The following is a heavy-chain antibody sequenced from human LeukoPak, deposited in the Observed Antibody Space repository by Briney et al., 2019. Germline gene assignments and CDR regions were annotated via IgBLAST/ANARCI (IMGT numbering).Heavy chain of an antibody. D-gene: IGHD6-13*01. CDR2: FYYSGST. J-gene: IGHJ4*02. CDR1: GGSISSSSYY. CDR3: ARHPQSSWAFDS. Sequence: PSETLSLTCTVSGGSISSSSYYWGWIRQPPGKGLEWIGTFYYSGSTYYNPSLKSRVTISVDTSKNQFSLKLSSVTAADTAVYHCARHPQSSWAFDSWGQGTLVTVSS. V-gene: IGHV4-39*01.